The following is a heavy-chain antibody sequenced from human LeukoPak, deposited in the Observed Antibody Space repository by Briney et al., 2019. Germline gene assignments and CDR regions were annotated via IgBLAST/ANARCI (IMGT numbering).Heavy chain of an antibody. D-gene: IGHD3-9*01. J-gene: IGHJ3*02. Sequence: GGSLRLSCAASGFTFSSYAMSWVRQAPGKGLEWVSSISSSSSYIYYADSVKGRFTISRDNAKNSLYLQMNSLRAEDTAVYYCARDRGTYYDILTGYYIIDAFDIWGQGTMVTVSS. V-gene: IGHV3-21*01. CDR1: GFTFSSYA. CDR2: ISSSSSYI. CDR3: ARDRGTYYDILTGYYIIDAFDI.